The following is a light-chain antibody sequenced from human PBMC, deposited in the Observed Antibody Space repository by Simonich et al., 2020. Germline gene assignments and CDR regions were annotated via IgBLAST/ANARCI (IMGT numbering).Light chain of an antibody. CDR1: QSVLYSSNNTNY. CDR3: QQYYSTPYT. CDR2: CAS. Sequence: DIVMTQSPDSLAVSLGERATINCKSSQSVLYSSNNTNYLAWYQQKPGQPPQLLIYCASTRESGVPDRFSGSGSGTDFTLTISSLQAEDVAVYYCQQYYSTPYTFGQGTKLEIK. J-gene: IGKJ2*01. V-gene: IGKV4-1*01.